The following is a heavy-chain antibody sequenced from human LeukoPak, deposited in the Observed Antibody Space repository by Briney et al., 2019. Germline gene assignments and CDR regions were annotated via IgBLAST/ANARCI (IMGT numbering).Heavy chain of an antibody. CDR2: IIPIFGTA. CDR3: ARGMSATSGYLELEY. J-gene: IGHJ4*02. CDR1: GGTFSSYA. Sequence: SVKVSCKASGGTFSSYAISWVRQAPGQGLEWMGGIIPIFGTANYAQKFQGRVTITADESTSTAYMELSSLRSEDTAVYYCARGMSATSGYLELEYWGQGALVTVST. D-gene: IGHD3-22*01. V-gene: IGHV1-69*13.